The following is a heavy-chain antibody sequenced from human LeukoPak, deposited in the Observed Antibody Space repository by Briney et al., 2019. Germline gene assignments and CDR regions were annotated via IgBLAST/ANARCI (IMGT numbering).Heavy chain of an antibody. CDR3: ARGHYYDSSGGPNY. V-gene: IGHV3-74*01. Sequence: GGSLRLSCAASGFTFSSYWMHWVGQAPGKGLVWVSRINSDGSSTSYADSVKGRFTISRDNAKNTLYLQMNSLRAEDTAVYYCARGHYYDSSGGPNYWGQGTLVTVSS. J-gene: IGHJ4*02. D-gene: IGHD3-22*01. CDR1: GFTFSSYW. CDR2: INSDGSST.